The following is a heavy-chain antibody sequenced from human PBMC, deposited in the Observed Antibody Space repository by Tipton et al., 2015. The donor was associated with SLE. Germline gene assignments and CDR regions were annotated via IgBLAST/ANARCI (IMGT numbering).Heavy chain of an antibody. V-gene: IGHV3-23*01. J-gene: IGHJ4*02. CDR3: ANGEETTVVTFDY. CDR2: ISGSGGST. CDR1: GFTFSGYA. Sequence: GSLRLSCAASGFTFSGYAMSWVRQAPGKGLEWVSAISGSGGSTYYADSVKGRFTISRDNSKNTLYLQMNSLRAEDTAVYYCANGEETTVVTFDYWGQGTLVTVSS. D-gene: IGHD4-23*01.